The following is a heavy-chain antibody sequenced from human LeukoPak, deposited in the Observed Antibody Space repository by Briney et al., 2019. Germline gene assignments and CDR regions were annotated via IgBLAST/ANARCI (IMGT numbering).Heavy chain of an antibody. CDR1: GGSFSGYY. Sequence: KPSETLSLTCAVYGGSFSGYYWSWICLPPGKGLEWIGEINHSGSTNYNPSLKSRVTISVDTSKNQFSLKLSSVTAADTAVYYCARGRAGRGAMVRGVTSYFDYWGQGTLVAVSS. D-gene: IGHD3-10*01. V-gene: IGHV4-34*01. J-gene: IGHJ4*02. CDR2: INHSGST. CDR3: ARGRAGRGAMVRGVTSYFDY.